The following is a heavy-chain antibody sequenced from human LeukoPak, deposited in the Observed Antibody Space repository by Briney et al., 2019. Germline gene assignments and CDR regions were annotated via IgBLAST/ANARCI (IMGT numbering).Heavy chain of an antibody. V-gene: IGHV1-18*01. D-gene: IGHD3-22*01. CDR3: ARARAIFSDSSGYYAYYFDY. J-gene: IGHJ4*02. CDR1: GYTFTSYG. Sequence: ASVKVFCKASGYTFTSYGISWVRQAPGQGLEWMGWISAYNGNTNYAQKLQGRVTMTTDTSTSTAYMELRSLRSDDTAVYHCARARAIFSDSSGYYAYYFDYWGQGTLVTVSS. CDR2: ISAYNGNT.